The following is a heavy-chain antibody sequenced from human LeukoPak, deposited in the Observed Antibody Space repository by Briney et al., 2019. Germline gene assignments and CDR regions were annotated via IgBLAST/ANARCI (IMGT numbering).Heavy chain of an antibody. V-gene: IGHV3-7*01. D-gene: IGHD6-19*01. J-gene: IGHJ4*02. Sequence: PGGSLRLSCAASGFTFGDFWMNWVRQAPGKGLEWVASIKQDGSEKYYVDSVKGRFSISRDNAKNSLHLQMNSLRAEDTAVYYCARDHTVDGLVFDYWGQGILVTVSS. CDR2: IKQDGSEK. CDR3: ARDHTVDGLVFDY. CDR1: GFTFGDFW.